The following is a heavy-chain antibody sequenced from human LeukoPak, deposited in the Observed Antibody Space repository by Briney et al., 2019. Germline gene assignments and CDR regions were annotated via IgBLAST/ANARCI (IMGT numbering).Heavy chain of an antibody. D-gene: IGHD2-2*01. CDR3: SREASCDSTSCPQDY. CDR1: GYTFTGHF. Sequence: GASVRVSCKASGYTFTGHFIFWGRQSPGQRLELMAWINPDTGVTNYAQKFLGRVTAASDTSISTAYLDISRLTSDDTALYYCSREASCDSTSCPQDYWGQGTLVTVSS. V-gene: IGHV1-2*02. J-gene: IGHJ4*02. CDR2: INPDTGVT.